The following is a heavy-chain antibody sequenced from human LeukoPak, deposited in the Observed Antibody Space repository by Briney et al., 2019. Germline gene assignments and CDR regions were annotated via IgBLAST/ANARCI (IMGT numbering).Heavy chain of an antibody. Sequence: GGSLQISFKVAGYDFATYWIGWGRPMSGKGLEWMGIIYPGDSDTRYSPSFQGQVTISADKSVTTAYLQWSSLTASDTAMYYCARFPTDSSTLFDYWGQGTLVTVSS. CDR3: ARFPTDSSTLFDY. J-gene: IGHJ4*02. V-gene: IGHV5-51*01. CDR2: IYPGDSDT. CDR1: GYDFATYW. D-gene: IGHD6-13*01.